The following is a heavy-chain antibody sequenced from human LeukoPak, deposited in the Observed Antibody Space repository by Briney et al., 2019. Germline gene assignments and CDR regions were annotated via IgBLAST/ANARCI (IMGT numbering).Heavy chain of an antibody. Sequence: GASVKVSCKASGYTFIGYYMHWVRQAPGQGLEWMGRINPNSGGTNYAQKFQGRVTMTRDRSISTAFMEVSGLTSDDTAVYYCARHHTFYGPDYWGQGTLVTVSS. J-gene: IGHJ4*02. CDR3: ARHHTFYGPDY. CDR2: INPNSGGT. D-gene: IGHD2/OR15-2a*01. V-gene: IGHV1-2*06. CDR1: GYTFIGYY.